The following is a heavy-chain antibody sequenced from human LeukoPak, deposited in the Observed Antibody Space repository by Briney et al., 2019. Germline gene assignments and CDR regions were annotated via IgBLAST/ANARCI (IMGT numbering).Heavy chain of an antibody. V-gene: IGHV3-30*04. D-gene: IGHD3-22*01. CDR1: GFTFSSYA. CDR2: ISYDGSNK. Sequence: GGSLRLSCAASGFTFSSYAMHWVRQAPGKGLEWVAVISYDGSNKYYADSVKGRFTISRGNSKNTLYLQMNSLRAEDTAVYYCAKVPSSGYSYYYYYYMDVWGKGTTVTISS. J-gene: IGHJ6*03. CDR3: AKVPSSGYSYYYYYYMDV.